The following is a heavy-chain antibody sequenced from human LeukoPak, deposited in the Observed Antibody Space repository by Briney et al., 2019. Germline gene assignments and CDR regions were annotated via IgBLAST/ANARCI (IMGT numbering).Heavy chain of an antibody. CDR2: IIPIFGTA. J-gene: IGHJ6*03. CDR3: ARARDIVATYYYYMDV. Sequence: SVRVSCKASGGTFSSYAISWVRQAPGQGLEWMGGIIPIFGTANYAQKFQGRVTITADESTSTAYMELSSLRSEDTAVYYCARARDIVATYYYYMDVWGKGTTVTISS. V-gene: IGHV1-69*13. D-gene: IGHD5-12*01. CDR1: GGTFSSYA.